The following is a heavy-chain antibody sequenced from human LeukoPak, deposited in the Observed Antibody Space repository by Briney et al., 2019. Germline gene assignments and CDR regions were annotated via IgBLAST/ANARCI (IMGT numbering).Heavy chain of an antibody. Sequence: ASVKVSCKASGYTFTGYYIHWVRQAPGQGLEWMGWINPNSGGTNYAQKFQGWVTMTRDTSISTAYMELSRLRSDDTAVYYCARSLVVDILTGYPLFDYWGQGTPVTVSS. J-gene: IGHJ4*02. CDR2: INPNSGGT. D-gene: IGHD3-9*01. V-gene: IGHV1-2*04. CDR1: GYTFTGYY. CDR3: ARSLVVDILTGYPLFDY.